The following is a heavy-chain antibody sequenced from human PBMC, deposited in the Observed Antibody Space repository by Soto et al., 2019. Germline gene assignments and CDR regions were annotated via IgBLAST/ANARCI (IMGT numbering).Heavy chain of an antibody. CDR1: GGSVSSGNYY. J-gene: IGHJ4*02. CDR3: ARSMHYSDGSNYSPFDS. CDR2: FYYTGST. Sequence: QVQLQESGPGLVKPSETLSLTCTVSGGSVSSGNYYWSWIRQPPGKGLEWIGYFYYTGSTNYNPSLKSRVTISIDASKNQFSLRLSSVTAADTAVYYCARSMHYSDGSNYSPFDSWGQGTLVTVSS. D-gene: IGHD3-22*01. V-gene: IGHV4-61*01.